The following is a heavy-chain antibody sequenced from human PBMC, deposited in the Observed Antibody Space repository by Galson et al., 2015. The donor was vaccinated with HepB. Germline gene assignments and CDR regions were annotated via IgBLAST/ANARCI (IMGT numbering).Heavy chain of an antibody. V-gene: IGHV5-51*01. J-gene: IGHJ4*02. CDR2: IYPDDSDT. CDR1: GYSFTIYW. CDR3: ARRCRNDPNTNLDY. Sequence: QSGAEVKKPGESLKISCKASGYSFTIYWIAWVRQMPGKGLEWMGSIYPDDSDTTYSPSFQGQITISADKSINTAYLQWSSLKASDTAMYYCARRCRNDPNTNLDYWGQGTLVTVSS. D-gene: IGHD5-24*01.